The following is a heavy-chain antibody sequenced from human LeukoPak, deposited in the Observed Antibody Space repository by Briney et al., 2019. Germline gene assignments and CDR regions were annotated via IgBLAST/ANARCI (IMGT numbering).Heavy chain of an antibody. J-gene: IGHJ4*02. Sequence: GRSLRLSCAASGFTFSSYGMHWVRQAPGKGLEWVAFIRYDGSNKYYADSVKGRFTISRDNSKNTLYLQMNSLRAEDTAVYYCATFFANYYDSSGSTGDYWGQGTLVTVSS. CDR3: ATFFANYYDSSGSTGDY. D-gene: IGHD3-22*01. CDR2: IRYDGSNK. V-gene: IGHV3-30*02. CDR1: GFTFSSYG.